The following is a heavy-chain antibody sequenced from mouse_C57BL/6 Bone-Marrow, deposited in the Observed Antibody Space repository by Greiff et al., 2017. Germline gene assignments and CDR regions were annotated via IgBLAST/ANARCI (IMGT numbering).Heavy chain of an antibody. D-gene: IGHD2-10*02. CDR3: ARYGNNYAMDY. Sequence: EVQRVESEGGLVQPGSSMKLSCTASGFTFSDYYMAWVRQVPEKGLEWVANINYDGSSTYYLDSLKSRFIISRDNAKNILYLQMSSLKSEDTATYYCARYGNNYAMDYWGQGTSVTVSS. J-gene: IGHJ4*01. CDR2: INYDGSST. V-gene: IGHV5-16*01. CDR1: GFTFSDYY.